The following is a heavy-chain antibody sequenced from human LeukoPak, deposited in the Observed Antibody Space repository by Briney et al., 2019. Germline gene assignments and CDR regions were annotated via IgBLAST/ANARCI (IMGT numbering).Heavy chain of an antibody. D-gene: IGHD6-19*01. V-gene: IGHV3-74*01. CDR1: GITISRYW. J-gene: IGHJ4*02. Sequence: GGSLRLSCAASGITISRYWMYWVRQAPGKGPVWVSRVNGDGSTTNYADSVKGRFTISRDNAKNTMSLQMTSLRAEDTAVYYCTMYTSGWDWGQGTLVTVSS. CDR3: TMYTSGWD. CDR2: VNGDGSTT.